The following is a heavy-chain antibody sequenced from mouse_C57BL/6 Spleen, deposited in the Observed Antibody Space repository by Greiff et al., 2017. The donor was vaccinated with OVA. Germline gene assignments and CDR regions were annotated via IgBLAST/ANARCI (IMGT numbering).Heavy chain of an antibody. D-gene: IGHD1-1*01. Sequence: EVQLQQSGAELVRPGASVKLSCTASGFNIKDDYMHWVKQRPEQGLEWIGWIDPENGDTEYASKFQGKATITAETSSNTAYLQLSSLTSEDTAVYYCTAYYYGSSSYFDYWGQGTTLTVSS. CDR3: TAYYYGSSSYFDY. CDR1: GFNIKDDY. J-gene: IGHJ2*01. CDR2: IDPENGDT. V-gene: IGHV14-4*01.